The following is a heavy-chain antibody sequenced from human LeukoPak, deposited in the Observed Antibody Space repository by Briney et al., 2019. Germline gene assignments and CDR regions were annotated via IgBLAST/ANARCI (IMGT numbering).Heavy chain of an antibody. CDR3: ARGRYCSGGSCPPVY. CDR1: GFTFSSYS. D-gene: IGHD2-15*01. CDR2: ISSSSSTI. Sequence: GGSLRLSCAASGFTFSSYSMNWVRQAPGKGLEWVSYISSSSSTIYYADSVKGRFTISRDNAKNSLYLQMNSLRAEDTAVYYCARGRYCSGGSCPPVYWGQGTLVTVSS. V-gene: IGHV3-48*04. J-gene: IGHJ4*02.